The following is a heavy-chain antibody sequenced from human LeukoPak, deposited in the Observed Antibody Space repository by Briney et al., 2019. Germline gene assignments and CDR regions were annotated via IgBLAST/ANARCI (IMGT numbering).Heavy chain of an antibody. J-gene: IGHJ3*02. V-gene: IGHV1-2*02. CDR3: TRAPGDYDAFDI. D-gene: IGHD4-17*01. CDR1: GYTFTGYY. CDR2: INPNSGGT. Sequence: GASVKVSCKASGYTFTGYYMHWVRQAPGQGLEWMGWINPNSGGTNYAQKFQGRVTMTRDTSISTANMELSRLRSDDTAVYYCTRAPGDYDAFDIWGQGTMVTVSS.